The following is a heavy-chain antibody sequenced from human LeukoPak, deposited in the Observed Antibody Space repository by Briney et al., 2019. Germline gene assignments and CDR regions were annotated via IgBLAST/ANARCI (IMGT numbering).Heavy chain of an antibody. Sequence: GASVKVSCKASGYTFTGYYMHWVRQAPGQGLEWMGWISPNSGGTNYAQKFQGRVTMTRDTSISTAYMELSRLRSDDTAVYYCARATILGYCSSTSCENWFDPWGQGTLVTVSS. CDR2: ISPNSGGT. V-gene: IGHV1-2*02. J-gene: IGHJ5*02. CDR3: ARATILGYCSSTSCENWFDP. CDR1: GYTFTGYY. D-gene: IGHD2-2*01.